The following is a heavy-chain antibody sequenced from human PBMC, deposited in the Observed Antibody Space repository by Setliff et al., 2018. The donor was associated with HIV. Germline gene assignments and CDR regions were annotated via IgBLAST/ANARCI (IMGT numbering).Heavy chain of an antibody. CDR3: ARYKWNNWIFGWFDP. V-gene: IGHV3-48*04. J-gene: IGHJ5*02. CDR1: GFVFGSFV. D-gene: IGHD1-20*01. CDR2: ISGSGDSI. Sequence: GGSLRLSCAASGFVFGSFVMSWVRQTPGKGLEWVSGISGSGDSIYYGDSVKGRFTISGDNAKNSLYLQMNSLRAEDTAVYYCARYKWNNWIFGWFDPWGQGTQVTVSS.